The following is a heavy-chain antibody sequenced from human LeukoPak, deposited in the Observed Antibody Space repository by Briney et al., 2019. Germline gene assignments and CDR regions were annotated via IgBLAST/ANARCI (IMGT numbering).Heavy chain of an antibody. CDR1: GGTFSSYA. V-gene: IGHV1-69*13. D-gene: IGHD6-13*01. CDR2: IIPIFGTA. Sequence: ASVTVSCKASGGTFSSYAISWVRQAPGQGLEWMGGIIPIFGTANYAQKVQGRVTITADESTSTAYMELSSLRSEDTAVYYCARGAAGPDNDYWGQGTLVTVSS. J-gene: IGHJ4*02. CDR3: ARGAAGPDNDY.